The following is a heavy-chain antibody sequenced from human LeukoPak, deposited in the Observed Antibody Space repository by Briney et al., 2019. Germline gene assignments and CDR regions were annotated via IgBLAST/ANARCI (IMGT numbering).Heavy chain of an antibody. CDR3: ARELGATVVNFGMDV. D-gene: IGHD4-23*01. CDR1: GGSISNYY. V-gene: IGHV4-59*01. Sequence: SETLSLTCTVSGGSISNYYWTWIRQPPGKGLEWIGYMHYSGSTNYNPPLKSRVTISVETSKKQLSLKLTSMTAADAAVYYCARELGATVVNFGMDVWGQRPTVTVS. J-gene: IGHJ6*01. CDR2: MHYSGST.